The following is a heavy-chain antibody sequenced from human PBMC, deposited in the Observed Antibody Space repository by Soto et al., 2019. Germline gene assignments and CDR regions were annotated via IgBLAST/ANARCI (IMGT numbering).Heavy chain of an antibody. CDR3: ARDPTYCSGGSCYPDPYSYYGMDV. Sequence: GASVKVSCKASGYTFTSYGISWVRQAPGQGLEWMGWISAYNGNTNYAQKLQGRVTMTTDTSTSTAYMELRSLRSDDTAVYYCARDPTYCSGGSCYPDPYSYYGMDVWGQGTTVTVSS. J-gene: IGHJ6*02. CDR1: GYTFTSYG. D-gene: IGHD2-15*01. CDR2: ISAYNGNT. V-gene: IGHV1-18*01.